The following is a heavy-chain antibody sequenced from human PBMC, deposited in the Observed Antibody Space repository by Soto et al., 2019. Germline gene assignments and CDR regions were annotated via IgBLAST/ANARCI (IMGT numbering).Heavy chain of an antibody. V-gene: IGHV3-48*01. CDR1: GFTFSSYS. D-gene: IGHD3-9*01. J-gene: IGHJ3*02. CDR3: ARATFDWETQFAFDI. CDR2: ISSSSSTI. Sequence: QLGGSLRLSCAASGFTFSSYSMNWVRQAPGKGLEWVSYISSSSSTIYYADSVKGRFTISRDNAKNSLYLQMNSLRAEDTAVYYCARATFDWETQFAFDIWGQGTMVTVSS.